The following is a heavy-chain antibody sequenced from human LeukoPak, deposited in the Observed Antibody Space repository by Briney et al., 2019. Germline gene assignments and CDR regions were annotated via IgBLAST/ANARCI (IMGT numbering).Heavy chain of an antibody. D-gene: IGHD3-10*01. CDR1: GFTFSSYG. CDR2: IWYYGSNK. V-gene: IGHV3-33*01. Sequence: GGSLRLSCAASGFTFSSYGVHWVRQARGKGVEWVAVIWYYGSNKYYADSVKGGFTISRDNSKNTVYLQMNSLRAEDTAVYYCARDPGAMVRGVVAGDLDSWGQGTLVTVSS. CDR3: ARDPGAMVRGVVAGDLDS. J-gene: IGHJ4*02.